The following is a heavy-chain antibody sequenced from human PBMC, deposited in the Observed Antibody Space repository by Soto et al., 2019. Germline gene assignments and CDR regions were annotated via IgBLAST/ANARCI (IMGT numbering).Heavy chain of an antibody. J-gene: IGHJ4*02. CDR3: ARDSVGYCSGGSCDPLSQFDY. CDR1: GFTFSSYG. Sequence: HPGGSLRLSSAASGFTFSSYGMHWVRQAPGKGLEWVAVIWYHGSNKYYADSVKGRFTISRDNSKNTLYLQMNSLRAEDTAVYYCARDSVGYCSGGSCDPLSQFDYWGQGTLVTVSS. V-gene: IGHV3-33*01. D-gene: IGHD2-15*01. CDR2: IWYHGSNK.